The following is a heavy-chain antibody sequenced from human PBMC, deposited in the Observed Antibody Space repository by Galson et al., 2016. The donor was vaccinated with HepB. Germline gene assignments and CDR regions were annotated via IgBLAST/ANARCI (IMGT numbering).Heavy chain of an antibody. Sequence: SVKVSCKASGGTFSNYAISWVRQAPGQGLEWMGGIIPIVDTTNYAQKFQGRVTITADKSTSTVNMELSSLRSEDTAVYYCARDAVAVAGTLHFYFYGMDVWGQGTTVTVSS. V-gene: IGHV1-69*06. CDR1: GGTFSNYA. CDR2: IIPIVDTT. J-gene: IGHJ6*02. CDR3: ARDAVAVAGTLHFYFYGMDV. D-gene: IGHD6-19*01.